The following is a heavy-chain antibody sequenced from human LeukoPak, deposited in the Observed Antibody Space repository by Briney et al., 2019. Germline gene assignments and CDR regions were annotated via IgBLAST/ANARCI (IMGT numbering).Heavy chain of an antibody. J-gene: IGHJ4*02. V-gene: IGHV3-21*01. D-gene: IGHD6-19*01. CDR2: ISSSSSYI. CDR3: ARSYSSGWYRSDY. CDR1: GFTFSSYS. Sequence: PGGSLRLSCAASGFTFSSYSMNWVRQAPGKGLEWVSSISSSSSYIYYADSVKGRFTISRDSAKNSLYLQMNSLRAEDTAVYYCARSYSSGWYRSDYWGQGTLVTVSS.